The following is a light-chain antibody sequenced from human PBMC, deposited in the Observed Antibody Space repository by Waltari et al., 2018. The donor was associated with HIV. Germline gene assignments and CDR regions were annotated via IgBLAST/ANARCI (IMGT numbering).Light chain of an antibody. CDR1: NSTIGNNY. CDR2: DNN. CDR3: GTWDSSLSAGV. V-gene: IGLV1-51*01. Sequence: QSVLTQPPSVSAAPGQKVTISCSGSNSTIGNNYVSWYQQLPGSAPKLLIYDNNKRPSGIPDRFSGSKSGTSATLGITGLQTGDEADYYCGTWDSSLSAGVFGVGTKVTVL. J-gene: IGLJ2*01.